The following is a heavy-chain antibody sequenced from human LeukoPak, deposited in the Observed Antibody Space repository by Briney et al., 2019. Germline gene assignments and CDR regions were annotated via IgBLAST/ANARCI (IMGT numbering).Heavy chain of an antibody. V-gene: IGHV1-46*01. D-gene: IGHD2-2*01. J-gene: IGHJ6*03. CDR1: GYTFTSYY. Sequence: ASVKVSCKASGYTFTSYYMHWVRQAPGQGLEWMGIINPSGGSSSYAQKFQGRVTMTRDMSTSTVYMELSSLRSEDTAVYYCARDSWDTVVVPAGRDYYYYMDVWGKGTTVTVSS. CDR2: INPSGGSS. CDR3: ARDSWDTVVVPAGRDYYYYMDV.